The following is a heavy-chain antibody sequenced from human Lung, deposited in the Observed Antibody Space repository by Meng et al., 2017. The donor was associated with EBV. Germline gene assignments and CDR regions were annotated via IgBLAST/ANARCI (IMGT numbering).Heavy chain of an antibody. V-gene: IGHV4-34*01. Sequence: HVPLQQWRPGLFKPSAILSLTCAVYSGSFRGYFWSWIRQPPGKGLEWIGEISHSGSTNYNPSLKSRVTISVDKSKNQFSLKLTSVTVADTAVYYCARGQWLDNSWGQGTLVTVSS. J-gene: IGHJ4*02. CDR1: SGSFRGYF. D-gene: IGHD6-19*01. CDR3: ARGQWLDNS. CDR2: ISHSGST.